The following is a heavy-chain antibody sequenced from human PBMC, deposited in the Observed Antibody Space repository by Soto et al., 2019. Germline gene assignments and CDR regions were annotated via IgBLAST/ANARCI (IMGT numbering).Heavy chain of an antibody. J-gene: IGHJ4*02. CDR3: ARNTYDFWSGYSYYFDY. Sequence: PSETLSLTCTVSGGSTSSYYWSWIRQPPGKGLEWIGYIYYSGSTNYNPSLKSRVTISVDTSKNQFSLKLSSVTAADTAVYYCARNTYDFWSGYSYYFDYWGQGTLVTVSS. V-gene: IGHV4-59*01. CDR2: IYYSGST. CDR1: GGSTSSYY. D-gene: IGHD3-3*01.